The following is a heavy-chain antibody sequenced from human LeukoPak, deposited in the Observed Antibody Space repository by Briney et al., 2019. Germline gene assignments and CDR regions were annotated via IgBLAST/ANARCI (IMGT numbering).Heavy chain of an antibody. CDR2: INHSGTT. CDR1: GGSLSGYF. D-gene: IGHD4/OR15-4a*01. CDR3: AREGRMSMGIEY. J-gene: IGHJ4*02. V-gene: IGHV4-34*01. Sequence: SETLSLTCGVSGGSLSGYFWSWIRQPPGKGLEWIGEINHSGTTNFNPSLKSRVTISVDTSKNQFSLKLSSVTAADTAVYFCAREGRMSMGIEYWGQGTPVTVSS.